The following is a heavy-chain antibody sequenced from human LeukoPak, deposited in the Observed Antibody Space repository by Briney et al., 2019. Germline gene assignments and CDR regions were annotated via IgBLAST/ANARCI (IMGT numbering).Heavy chain of an antibody. D-gene: IGHD3-22*01. CDR2: ISSSSSYI. Sequence: GGSLRLSCAASGFTFSSYTMNWVRQAPGKGLEWVSSISSSSSYIYYADSVKGGFTVSRDNAKNSLYLQMNSLRAEDTAIYYCARAVWDSSGYYYDYWGQGTLVTVSS. CDR3: ARAVWDSSGYYYDY. CDR1: GFTFSSYT. V-gene: IGHV3-21*01. J-gene: IGHJ4*02.